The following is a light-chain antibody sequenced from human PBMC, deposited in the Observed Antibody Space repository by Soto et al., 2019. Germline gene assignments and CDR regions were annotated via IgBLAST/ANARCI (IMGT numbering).Light chain of an antibody. CDR3: CQQTCWPPGT. CDR1: QSISRS. Sequence: EIVLTQSPPILSVSPGERATLSCRASQSISRSLAWYHQKPGQDPRILMSDAAVRAHGILAWLCGSYSCAAVFLLISSILSAEFSATYCCQQTCWPPGTFGQGTKVDIK. J-gene: IGKJ2*01. V-gene: IGKV3-15*01. CDR2: DAA.